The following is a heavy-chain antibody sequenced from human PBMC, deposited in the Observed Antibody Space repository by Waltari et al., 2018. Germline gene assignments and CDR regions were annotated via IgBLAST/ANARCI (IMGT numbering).Heavy chain of an antibody. CDR3: AKPFYNWDDPLHS. Sequence: EVQLLESGGGLVQPGGSLRLSCQASGSTSVTHAFNWVRQAPGKGLEWVSSISVSDATYYADSVKGRFTISRDYSDNTVYLQMDSLRADDTAVYFCAKPFYNWDDPLHSWGQGTPVTVSS. CDR1: GSTSVTHA. J-gene: IGHJ1*01. D-gene: IGHD1-20*01. V-gene: IGHV3-23*01. CDR2: ISVSDAT.